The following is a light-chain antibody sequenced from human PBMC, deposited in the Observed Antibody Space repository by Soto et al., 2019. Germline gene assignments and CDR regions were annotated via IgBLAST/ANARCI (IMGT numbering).Light chain of an antibody. J-gene: IGLJ2*01. CDR1: SGHVTYA. CDR3: QTWVTGIQV. V-gene: IGLV4-69*01. Sequence: QPVLTQSPSASASLGASVKLTCTLSSGHVTYAIAWHQQRPEKGPRYLMKLNSDGSHSKGDGIPDRFSGSSSGAERYLTISSLQSEDEADYYCQTWVTGIQVFGGGTQLTVL. CDR2: LNSDGSH.